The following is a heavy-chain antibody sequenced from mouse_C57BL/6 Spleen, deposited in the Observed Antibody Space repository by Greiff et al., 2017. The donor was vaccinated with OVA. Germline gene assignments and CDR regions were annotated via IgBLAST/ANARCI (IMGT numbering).Heavy chain of an antibody. CDR2: IYPRSGNT. J-gene: IGHJ4*01. V-gene: IGHV1-81*01. CDR3: ARSGFITTVVATSGYAMDY. CDR1: GYTFTSYG. Sequence: VKLQESGAELARPGASVKLSCKASGYTFTSYGISWVKQRTGQGLEWIGEIYPRSGNTYYNEKFKGKATLTADKSSSTAYMELRSLTSEDSAVYFCARSGFITTVVATSGYAMDYWGQGTSVTVSS. D-gene: IGHD1-1*01.